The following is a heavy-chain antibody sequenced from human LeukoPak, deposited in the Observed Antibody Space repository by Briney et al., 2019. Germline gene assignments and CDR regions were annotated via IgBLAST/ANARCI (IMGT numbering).Heavy chain of an antibody. V-gene: IGHV4-39*01. CDR3: ARLSKGRFFDYIFDY. Sequence: SETLSLTRTVSGGSVTSTSYYWGWIRQPPGKGLEWIANIYYTGSTYSNPSLRSRVTMSVDTSKNQFSLKMNSVTAADTAVYYCARLSKGRFFDYIFDYWGQGTLVTVSS. J-gene: IGHJ4*02. CDR1: GGSVTSTSYY. D-gene: IGHD3-9*01. CDR2: IYYTGST.